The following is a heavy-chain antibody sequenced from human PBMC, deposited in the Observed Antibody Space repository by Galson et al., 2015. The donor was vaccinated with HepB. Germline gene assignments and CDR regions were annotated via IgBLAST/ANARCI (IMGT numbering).Heavy chain of an antibody. CDR3: ARDPYGDYLDY. Sequence: SLRLSCAASGFTFSSYWMNWVRQAPGKGLVWVSRINTDGRSAKYADSVKGRFTISRDNAKNTLYLQMNSLRVEDTAVYYCARDPYGDYLDYWGQGTLVTVSS. V-gene: IGHV3-74*03. D-gene: IGHD4-17*01. CDR2: INTDGRSA. J-gene: IGHJ4*02. CDR1: GFTFSSYW.